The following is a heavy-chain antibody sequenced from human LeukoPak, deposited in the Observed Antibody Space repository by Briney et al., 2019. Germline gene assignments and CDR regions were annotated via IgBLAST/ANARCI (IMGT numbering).Heavy chain of an antibody. J-gene: IGHJ4*02. CDR2: ISSSSSYI. Sequence: PGRSLRLSCAASGFTFSSYSMNWVRQAPGKGLEWVSSISSSSSYIYYADSVKGRFTISRDNAKNSLYLQMNSLRAEDTAVYYCARDRVIAAPDYWGQGTLVTVSS. CDR3: ARDRVIAAPDY. D-gene: IGHD6-25*01. CDR1: GFTFSSYS. V-gene: IGHV3-21*01.